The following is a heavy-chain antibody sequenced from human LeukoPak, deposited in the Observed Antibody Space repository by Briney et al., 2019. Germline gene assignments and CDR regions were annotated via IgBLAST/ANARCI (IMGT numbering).Heavy chain of an antibody. CDR2: IYYSGSST. D-gene: IGHD3-10*01. CDR1: GGSTSGFF. CDR3: GKKRRIFLGSGHNFPPGPGGLGV. Sequence: PSETLSLTCTVSGGSTSGFFWTWIRQPPGRELEWIGSIYYSGSSTKYNPSLKSRVTISVDTSKSQFSLNLNSATAADTAVYYCGKKRRIFLGSGHNFPPGPGGLGVWGQGPRVPV. J-gene: IGHJ6*02. V-gene: IGHV4-59*01.